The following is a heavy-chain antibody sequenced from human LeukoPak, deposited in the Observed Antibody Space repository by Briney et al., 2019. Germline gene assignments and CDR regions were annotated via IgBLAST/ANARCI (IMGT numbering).Heavy chain of an antibody. CDR3: ARGDPFDY. J-gene: IGHJ4*02. CDR1: EYTFTNYY. Sequence: ASMKVSCKTSEYTFTNYYMHWVRQAPGQGLEWMGIINPSGGSTTYAQKFLGRVTMTRDTSTRTLYMELSSLRSDDTAVYYCARGDPFDYWGQGTLVTVSS. CDR2: INPSGGST. V-gene: IGHV1-46*01.